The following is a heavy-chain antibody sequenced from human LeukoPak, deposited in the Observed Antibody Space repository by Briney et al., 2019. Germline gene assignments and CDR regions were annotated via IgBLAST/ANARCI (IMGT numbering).Heavy chain of an antibody. D-gene: IGHD3-10*01. CDR2: IKQDGSDQ. J-gene: IGHJ6*02. CDR1: GFTFSNYW. CDR3: AREGMVRGVSYYFGMDV. V-gene: IGHV3-7*04. Sequence: GGSLRLSCAASGFTFSNYWMSWVRQPPGKGLEWVANIKQDGSDQYYVDSVKGRFTISRDNAKNSLYLQMSSLRAEDTAVYYCAREGMVRGVSYYFGMDVWGQGTTVTVSS.